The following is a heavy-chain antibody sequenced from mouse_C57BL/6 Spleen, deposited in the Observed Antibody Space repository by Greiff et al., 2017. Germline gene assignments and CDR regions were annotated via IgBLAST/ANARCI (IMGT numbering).Heavy chain of an antibody. D-gene: IGHD2-14*01. V-gene: IGHV1-74*01. Sequence: VQLQQPGAELVKPGASVKLSCKASGYTFTSYWMHWVKQRPGQGLEWIGMIDPSDSDTNYNQKFKGKATLTVDTSSSTAYMQLSSLTSENSAVYYCAIAQDPSRYCWVWGTGTTVTVAS. CDR2: IDPSDSDT. CDR1: GYTFTSYW. CDR3: AIAQDPSRYCWV. J-gene: IGHJ1*03.